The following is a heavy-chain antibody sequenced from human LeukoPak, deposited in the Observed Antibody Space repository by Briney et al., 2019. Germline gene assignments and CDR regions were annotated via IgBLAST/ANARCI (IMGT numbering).Heavy chain of an antibody. CDR1: GGSISSGSYY. V-gene: IGHV4-61*02. J-gene: IGHJ5*02. CDR2: IYISGST. CDR3: ARAYYDYVWGSYPFDP. Sequence: SETLSLTCTVSGGSISSGSYYWSWIRQPAGKGLEWIGRIYISGSTNYVPSLKSRVTISVDTSKNQFSLKLSSVTAADTAVYYCARAYYDYVWGSYPFDPWGQGTLVTVSS. D-gene: IGHD3-16*02.